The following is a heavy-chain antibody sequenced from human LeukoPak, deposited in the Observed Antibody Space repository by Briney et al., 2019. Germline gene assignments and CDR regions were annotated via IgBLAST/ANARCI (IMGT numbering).Heavy chain of an antibody. V-gene: IGHV3-30*18. D-gene: IGHD2-21*01. Sequence: GGSLRLSCAASGFTFSSYGMHWVRQAPGKGLEWVAVISYDGSNKYYADSVEGRFTISRDNSKNTLYLQMNSLRAEDTAVYYCAKDPRVIPYYYYYMDVWGKGTTVTVSS. CDR1: GFTFSSYG. CDR2: ISYDGSNK. CDR3: AKDPRVIPYYYYYMDV. J-gene: IGHJ6*03.